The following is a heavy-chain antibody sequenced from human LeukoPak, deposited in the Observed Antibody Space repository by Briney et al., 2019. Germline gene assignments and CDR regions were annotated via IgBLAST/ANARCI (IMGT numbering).Heavy chain of an antibody. CDR3: ARDHAPAGGSLDY. CDR2: IYTGGIT. D-gene: IGHD6-13*01. V-gene: IGHV3-53*01. J-gene: IGHJ4*02. Sequence: GGSLRLSCAASGLTVSSNHMAWVRQAPGKGLEWVSVIYTGGITYYADSVQGRFIISRDTSRNTLYLQMNSLRVEDTALYYCARDHAPAGGSLDYWGQGTHVTVSS. CDR1: GLTVSSNH.